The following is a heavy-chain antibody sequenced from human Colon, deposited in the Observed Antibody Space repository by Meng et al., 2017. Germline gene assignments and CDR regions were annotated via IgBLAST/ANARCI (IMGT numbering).Heavy chain of an antibody. V-gene: IGHV4-61*03. Sequence: QFHVQVSGPGLWMPSRTLSLTCTVSGATVSSDSHYGSWIRQAPGKGLEWIGYIYYTGNTNYNPSLAGRVSMSLDTSKNHFSLHLTSVTAADTAIYYCARVNGDFDEAWFDPWGQGTLVTVSS. CDR3: ARVNGDFDEAWFDP. D-gene: IGHD4-17*01. J-gene: IGHJ5*02. CDR1: GATVSSDSHY. CDR2: IYYTGNT.